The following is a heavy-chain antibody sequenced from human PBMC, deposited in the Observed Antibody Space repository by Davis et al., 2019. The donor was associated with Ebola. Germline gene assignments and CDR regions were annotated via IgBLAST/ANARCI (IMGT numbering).Heavy chain of an antibody. D-gene: IGHD2-2*01. V-gene: IGHV3-33*01. CDR1: GFTFSSYG. Sequence: PGGSLRLSCAASGFTFSSYGMHWVRQAPGKGLEWVAVIWYDGSNKYYADSVKGRFTISRDNSKNTLYLQMNSLRAEDTAVYYCAREDVCSSTNCFYYYYYGMDVWGQGTTVTVSS. CDR2: IWYDGSNK. CDR3: AREDVCSSTNCFYYYYYGMDV. J-gene: IGHJ6*02.